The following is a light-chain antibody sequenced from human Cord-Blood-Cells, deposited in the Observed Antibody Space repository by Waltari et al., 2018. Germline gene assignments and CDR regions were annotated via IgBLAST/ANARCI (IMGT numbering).Light chain of an antibody. CDR3: QQSYSPPVYH. J-gene: IGKJ2*01. CDR2: AAS. V-gene: IGKV1-39*01. Sequence: LQMTQTPSSLSASVGDRVSITCRARQSSSSYLNRYQQKPGKAPKLLIDAASSLQSGVPSRFSGSGSGTDFTLTISSLQAEDFAGYYCQQSYSPPVYHFGQGTKLEIK. CDR1: QSSSSY.